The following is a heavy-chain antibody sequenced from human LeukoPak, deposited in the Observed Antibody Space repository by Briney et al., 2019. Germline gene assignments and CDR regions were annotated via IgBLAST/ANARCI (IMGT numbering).Heavy chain of an antibody. CDR2: IYSGGTT. CDR3: AKDLLWSSSLDY. CDR1: GFTVSSDY. D-gene: IGHD3-10*01. V-gene: IGHV3-66*01. Sequence: GGSLRLSCAASGFTVSSDYMSWVRQAPGKGLEWVSVIYSGGTTHYADSVKGRFTISRDNSKNTLYLQMNSLRAEDTAVYYCAKDLLWSSSLDYWGQGTLVTVSS. J-gene: IGHJ4*02.